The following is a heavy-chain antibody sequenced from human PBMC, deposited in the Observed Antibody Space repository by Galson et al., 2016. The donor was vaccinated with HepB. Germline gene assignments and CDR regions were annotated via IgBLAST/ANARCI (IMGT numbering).Heavy chain of an antibody. V-gene: IGHV4-31*03. J-gene: IGHJ3*02. CDR1: GGSIISNNHF. Sequence: ILSLTCTVSGGSIISNNHFWSWIRQQQGKGLEWIGYIHYSGRAYYNPPLLSRSIISVDTSKNQFSLKLTSVNAADTAVYYCAREVDKPELSDDDAFDIWGQGTVVTVSS. CDR3: AREVDKPELSDDDAFDI. CDR2: IHYSGRA. D-gene: IGHD1-14*01.